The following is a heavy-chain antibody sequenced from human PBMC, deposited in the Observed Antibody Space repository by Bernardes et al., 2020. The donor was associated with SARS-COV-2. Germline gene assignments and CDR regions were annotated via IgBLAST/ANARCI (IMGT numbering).Heavy chain of an antibody. CDR2: IYSGGST. D-gene: IGHD3-10*01. Sequence: GGSLRLSCAASDFIVSSNYMSWVRQAPGKGLEWVSLIYSGGSTYYADSAKGRFTIPRDNSKNTVDLQMNSLRAEDTAVYFCAGSGDRRNFQYWGQGTLVTVSS. V-gene: IGHV3-53*01. CDR3: AGSGDRRNFQY. J-gene: IGHJ1*01. CDR1: DFIVSSNY.